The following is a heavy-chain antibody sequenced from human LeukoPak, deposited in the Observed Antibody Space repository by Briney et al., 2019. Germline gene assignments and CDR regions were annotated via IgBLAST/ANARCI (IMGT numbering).Heavy chain of an antibody. D-gene: IGHD6-19*01. CDR1: GFTFSIFA. CDR3: AKDQRSIAVAGYFDY. CDR2: ISYSGGST. Sequence: GGSLRLSCEASGFTFSIFAMTWVRQAPGKGLEWVSAISYSGGSTYYADSVKGRFTISRDNSKNTLYLQMNSLRAEDTAVYYCAKDQRSIAVAGYFDYWGQGTLVTVSS. J-gene: IGHJ4*02. V-gene: IGHV3-23*01.